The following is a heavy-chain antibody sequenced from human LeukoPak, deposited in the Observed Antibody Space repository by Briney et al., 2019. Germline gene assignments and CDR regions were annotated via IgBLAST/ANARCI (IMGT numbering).Heavy chain of an antibody. V-gene: IGHV3-53*01. CDR2: IYSGGDT. J-gene: IGHJ4*02. CDR3: ARVGSSGYYYKPYFDH. CDR1: GFTVSSNY. D-gene: IGHD3-22*01. Sequence: GGSLRLSCAASGFTVSSNYMSWVRQAPGKGLEWVSVIYSGGDTFYTDSVKGRFTISRDNSKNTLYLQMNSLRAEDTAVYYCARVGSSGYYYKPYFDHWGQGTLVTVCS.